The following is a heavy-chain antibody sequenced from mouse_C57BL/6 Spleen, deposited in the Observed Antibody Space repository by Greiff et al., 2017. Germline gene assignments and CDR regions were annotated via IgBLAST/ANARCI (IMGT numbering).Heavy chain of an antibody. J-gene: IGHJ4*01. Sequence: EVHLVESGGGLVQPGGSLKLSCAASGFTFSDYYMYWVRQTPEKRLEWVAYISNGGGSTYYPDTVKGRFTISRDNAKNTLYLQMSRLKSEDTAMYYCARQGSNDEEGMDYWGQGTSVTVSS. CDR1: GFTFSDYY. D-gene: IGHD2-12*01. CDR2: ISNGGGST. V-gene: IGHV5-12*01. CDR3: ARQGSNDEEGMDY.